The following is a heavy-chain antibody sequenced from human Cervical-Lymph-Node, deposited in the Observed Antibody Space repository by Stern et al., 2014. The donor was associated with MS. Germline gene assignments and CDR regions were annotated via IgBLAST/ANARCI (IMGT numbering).Heavy chain of an antibody. CDR2: IMQDGSEK. Sequence: EVHLVESGGGLVQPGGSLRLSCAASGFTFSSYWMSWVRQAPGKGLEWVANIMQDGSEKDYVDSVKGRFTISRDNAKNSLYLQMNSLRAEDTAVYYCAREKYNYDMDVWGQGTTVTVSS. J-gene: IGHJ6*02. CDR3: AREKYNYDMDV. CDR1: GFTFSSYW. V-gene: IGHV3-7*01.